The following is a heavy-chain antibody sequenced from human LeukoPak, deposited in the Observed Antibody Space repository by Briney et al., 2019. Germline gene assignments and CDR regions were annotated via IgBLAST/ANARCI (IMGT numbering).Heavy chain of an antibody. CDR3: ARDYVLGAFDI. Sequence: SETLSLTCTVSGGSISSGSYYWSWIRQPAGKGLEWIGRIYTSGSTNYNPSLRSRVTISVDTSKNQFSLKLSSVTAADTAVYYCARDYVLGAFDIWGQGTMVTVSS. J-gene: IGHJ3*02. CDR2: IYTSGST. CDR1: GGSISSGSYY. V-gene: IGHV4-61*02. D-gene: IGHD3-16*01.